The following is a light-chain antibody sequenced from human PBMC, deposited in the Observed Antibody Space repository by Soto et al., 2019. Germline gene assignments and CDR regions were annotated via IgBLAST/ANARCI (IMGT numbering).Light chain of an antibody. V-gene: IGLV1-47*02. CDR3: ATWDDSLGGVV. J-gene: IGLJ2*01. Sequence: QSVVTQPPSASGTSGQRVTISCSGSSSNIGSNFVYWYQQLSGTAPRLLIYGNDKRPSGVPDRFSGSASGTSASLAIGGLRSEDEADYYCATWDDSLGGVVFGGGTKLTVL. CDR1: SSNIGSNF. CDR2: GND.